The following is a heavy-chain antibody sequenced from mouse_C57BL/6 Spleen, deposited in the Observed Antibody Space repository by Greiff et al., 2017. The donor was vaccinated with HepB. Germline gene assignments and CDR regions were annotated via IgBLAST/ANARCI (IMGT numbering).Heavy chain of an antibody. CDR1: GYSFTGYF. Sequence: VQLQQSGPELVKPGDSVKISCKASGYSFTGYFMNWVMQSPGKSLEWIGRINPYNGDTFYNQKFKGKATLTVDKSSSTAHMELRSLTSEDSAVYYCARGITTVVAPYYAMNYWGQGTSVTVSS. CDR3: ARGITTVVAPYYAMNY. D-gene: IGHD1-1*01. CDR2: INPYNGDT. V-gene: IGHV1-20*01. J-gene: IGHJ4*01.